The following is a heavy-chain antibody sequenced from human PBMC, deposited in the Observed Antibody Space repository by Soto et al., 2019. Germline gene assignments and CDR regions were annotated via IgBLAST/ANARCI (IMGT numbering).Heavy chain of an antibody. D-gene: IGHD3-16*02. CDR1: GYTFTGYY. J-gene: IGHJ4*02. CDR2: INPNSGGT. CDR3: ARGGAGRSLAGTKQGDY. V-gene: IGHV1-2*04. Sequence: GASVKVSCKASGYTFTGYYMHWVRQAPGQGLEWMGWINPNSGGTNYAQKFQGWVTMTRDTSISTAYMGLSRLRSDDTAVYYCARGGAGRSLAGTKQGDYWGQGTLVTVSS.